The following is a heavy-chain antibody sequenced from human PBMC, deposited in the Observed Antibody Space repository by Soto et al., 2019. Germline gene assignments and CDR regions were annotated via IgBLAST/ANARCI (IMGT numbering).Heavy chain of an antibody. Sequence: SETLSLTCTVSGGSISSYYWSWIRQPPGKGLEWIGYIYYSGSTNYNPSLKSRVTISVDTSKNQFSLKLSSVTAADTAVYYCARAPASRGAFDIWGQGTMVTVS. D-gene: IGHD6-25*01. CDR2: IYYSGST. V-gene: IGHV4-59*01. J-gene: IGHJ3*02. CDR3: ARAPASRGAFDI. CDR1: GGSISSYY.